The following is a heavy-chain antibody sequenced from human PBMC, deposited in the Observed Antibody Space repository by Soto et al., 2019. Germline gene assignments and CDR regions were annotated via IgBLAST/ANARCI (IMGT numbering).Heavy chain of an antibody. Sequence: SETLSLTCAISGDSVSSNSAAWNWIRQSPSRGLEWLGRTYYRSKWYNDYAVSVKSRITINPDTSKNQFSLQLNSVTPEDTAVYYCARDVPIAVAGQFDYWGQGTLVTVSS. V-gene: IGHV6-1*01. CDR2: TYYRSKWYN. CDR3: ARDVPIAVAGQFDY. J-gene: IGHJ4*02. CDR1: GDSVSSNSAA. D-gene: IGHD6-19*01.